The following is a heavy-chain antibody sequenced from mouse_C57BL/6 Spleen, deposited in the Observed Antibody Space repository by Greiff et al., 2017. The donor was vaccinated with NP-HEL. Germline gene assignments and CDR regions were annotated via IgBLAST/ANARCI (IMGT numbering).Heavy chain of an antibody. CDR1: GYTFTSYW. J-gene: IGHJ2*01. Sequence: QVQLQQPGAELVRPGSSVKLSCKASGYTFTSYWMHWVKQRPIQGLEWIGNIYPSDSETHYNQKFKDKATLTVDKSSSTAYMPRSSLTSEDSAVYDCARESYYGYDGGHYLDYWGQGTTLTVSS. D-gene: IGHD2-2*01. V-gene: IGHV1-52*01. CDR3: ARESYYGYDGGHYLDY. CDR2: IYPSDSET.